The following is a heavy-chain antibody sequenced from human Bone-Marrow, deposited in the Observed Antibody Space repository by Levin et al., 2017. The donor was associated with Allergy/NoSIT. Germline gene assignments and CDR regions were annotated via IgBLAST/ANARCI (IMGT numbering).Heavy chain of an antibody. J-gene: IGHJ4*02. CDR3: TKTHKSGDYWDYFDF. CDR1: GFIFSSYA. CDR2: IGGSGDHI. V-gene: IGHV3-23*01. Sequence: PSQTLSLTCAASGFIFSSYAMSWVRQAPGKGLEWVSAIGGSGDHIYYAGSVKGRFTISRDNSKNTLYLQMNSLRAEDTAFYYCTKTHKSGDYWDYFDFWGQGTLVTVSS. D-gene: IGHD3-22*01.